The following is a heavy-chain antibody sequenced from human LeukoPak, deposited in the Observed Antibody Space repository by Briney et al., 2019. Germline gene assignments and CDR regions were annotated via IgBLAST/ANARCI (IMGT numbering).Heavy chain of an antibody. Sequence: GGSLRLSCAASGFTFSSYAMNWVRQAPGRGLEWVSYISSSGSTIYYADSVKGRFTISRDKAKNSLYLQMNSLRAEDTALYYCVQSITMFIGWGQGTLVTVSS. CDR3: VQSITMFIG. D-gene: IGHD3-10*02. V-gene: IGHV3-48*01. CDR2: ISSSGSTI. CDR1: GFTFSSYA. J-gene: IGHJ4*02.